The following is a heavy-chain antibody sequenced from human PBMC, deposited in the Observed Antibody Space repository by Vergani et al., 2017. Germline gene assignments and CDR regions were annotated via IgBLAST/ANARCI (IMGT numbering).Heavy chain of an antibody. CDR2: ISSSGSTI. Sequence: EVQLVESGGGFVQPGGSLRLSCAASGFTFSSYEMNWVRQAPGKGLEWVSYISSSGSTIYYADSVKGRFTISRDNAKNSLYLQMNSLRAEDTAVYYCARRGRYYDSSGYLDYWGQGTLVTVSS. CDR3: ARRGRYYDSSGYLDY. CDR1: GFTFSSYE. V-gene: IGHV3-48*03. D-gene: IGHD3-22*01. J-gene: IGHJ4*02.